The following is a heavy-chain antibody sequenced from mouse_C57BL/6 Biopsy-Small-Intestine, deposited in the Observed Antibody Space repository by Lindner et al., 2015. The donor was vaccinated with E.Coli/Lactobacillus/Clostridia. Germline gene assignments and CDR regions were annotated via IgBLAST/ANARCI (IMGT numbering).Heavy chain of an antibody. J-gene: IGHJ2*01. D-gene: IGHD1-1*01. CDR2: INPYNGGT. Sequence: VQLQESGPELVKPGASVKISCKASGYSFIDFNMNWVKQSHGKSLEWIGVINPYNGGTSYNQKFKGKATLTADKSSSTAYMQLSSLTSEDSAIYFCARGDWLANPHFDYWGQGTTLTVSS. CDR3: ARGDWLANPHFDY. V-gene: IGHV1-19*01. CDR1: GYSFIDFN.